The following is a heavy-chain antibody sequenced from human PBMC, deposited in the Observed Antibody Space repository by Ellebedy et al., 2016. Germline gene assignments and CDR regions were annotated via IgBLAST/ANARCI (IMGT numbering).Heavy chain of an antibody. CDR2: ISSSSSYI. CDR3: ARPSRNSGSYFDF. CDR1: GFTFSSYS. V-gene: IGHV3-21*04. Sequence: GGSLRLSCAASGFTFSSYSMNWVRQAPGKGLEWVSSISSSSSYIYYADSVKGRFTISRDNAKNSLYLQMNSLRAEDTAVYYCARPSRNSGSYFDFWGQGTLVTVSS. D-gene: IGHD2/OR15-2a*01. J-gene: IGHJ4*02.